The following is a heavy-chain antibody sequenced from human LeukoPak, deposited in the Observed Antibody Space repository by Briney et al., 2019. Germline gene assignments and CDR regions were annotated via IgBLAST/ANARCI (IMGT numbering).Heavy chain of an antibody. J-gene: IGHJ6*03. CDR3: AKDSSGWPFYYYYYYYMDV. V-gene: IGHV3-23*01. Sequence: PGGSLRLSCAASGFTFSSYGMSWVRQAPGKGLEWVSAISGSGGSTYYADSVKGRFTISRDNSKNTLYLQMNSLRAEDTAVYYCAKDSSGWPFYYYYYYYMDVWGKGTTVTISS. CDR2: ISGSGGST. D-gene: IGHD6-19*01. CDR1: GFTFSSYG.